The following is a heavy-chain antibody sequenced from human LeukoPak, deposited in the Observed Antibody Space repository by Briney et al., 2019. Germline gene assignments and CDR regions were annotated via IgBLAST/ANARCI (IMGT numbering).Heavy chain of an antibody. CDR2: ISYDGSNK. D-gene: IGHD6-19*01. V-gene: IGHV3-30-3*01. Sequence: GSLRLSSAASGFTFSSYAMHWVRQAPGKGLEWVAVISYDGSNKYYADSVKGRFTISRDNSKNTLYLQMNSLRAEDTAVYYCAREEVAGTDYWGQGTLVTVSS. CDR1: GFTFSSYA. CDR3: AREEVAGTDY. J-gene: IGHJ4*02.